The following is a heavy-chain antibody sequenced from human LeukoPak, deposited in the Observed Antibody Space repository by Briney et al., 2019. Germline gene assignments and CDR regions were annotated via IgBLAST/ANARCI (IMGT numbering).Heavy chain of an antibody. CDR2: ISSSSSYI. CDR3: ARSPTYYYGSGSDY. CDR1: GFTFSSYS. D-gene: IGHD3-10*01. J-gene: IGHJ4*02. V-gene: IGHV3-21*01. Sequence: GGSLRLSCAASGFTFSSYSMNWVRQAPGKGLEWVSSISSSSSYIYYADSVKGRFTISRDNAKNSLYLQVNSLRAEDTAVYYCARSPTYYYGSGSDYWGQGTLVTVSS.